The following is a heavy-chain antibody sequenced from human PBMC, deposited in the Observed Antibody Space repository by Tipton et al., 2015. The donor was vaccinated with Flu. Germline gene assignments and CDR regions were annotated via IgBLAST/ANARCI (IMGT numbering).Heavy chain of an antibody. CDR1: GDSIRSSNYY. CDR2: IFTTGST. D-gene: IGHD6-19*01. J-gene: IGHJ4*02. V-gene: IGHV4-61*02. CDR3: ARAPTTAVAYI. Sequence: LRLSCGVSGDSIRSSNYYWSWVRQPAGKGLEWIGRIFTTGSTNYNPSLKSRVTISVDTSKNQFSLTLSSVTAADTAVYYCARAPTTAVAYIWGQGTLVTVSS.